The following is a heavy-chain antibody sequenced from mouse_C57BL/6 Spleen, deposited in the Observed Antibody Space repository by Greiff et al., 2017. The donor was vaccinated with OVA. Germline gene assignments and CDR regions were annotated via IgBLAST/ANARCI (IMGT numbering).Heavy chain of an antibody. V-gene: IGHV1-61*01. CDR2: IYPSDSET. D-gene: IGHD1-1*01. Sequence: QVQLQQPGAELVRPGSSVKLSCKASGYTFTSYWMDWVKQRPGQGLEWIGNIYPSDSETHYNQKFKDKATLTGDKSSSTAYMQLSSLTSEDSAVYYCARHGSREDYFDYWGQGTTLTVSS. CDR3: ARHGSREDYFDY. CDR1: GYTFTSYW. J-gene: IGHJ2*01.